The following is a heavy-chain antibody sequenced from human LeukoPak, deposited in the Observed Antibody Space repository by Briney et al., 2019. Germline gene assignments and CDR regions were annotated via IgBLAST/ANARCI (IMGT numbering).Heavy chain of an antibody. CDR3: ADMVRGVIVGPNFYSYYMDV. CDR1: GGSIGSHLFY. D-gene: IGHD3-10*01. J-gene: IGHJ6*03. CDR2: IYYSGST. V-gene: IGHV4-39*01. Sequence: PSETLSLTCTVPGGSIGSHLFYWAWIRQPPGKGLEWIGRIYYSGSTYYNPSLKSRVTMSVDTSKNQFSLKLTSVTAADTAVYFCADMVRGVIVGPNFYSYYMDVWGKGATVTVS.